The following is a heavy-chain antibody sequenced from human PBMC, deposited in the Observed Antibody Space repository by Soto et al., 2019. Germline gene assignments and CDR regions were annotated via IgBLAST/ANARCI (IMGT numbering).Heavy chain of an antibody. J-gene: IGHJ6*03. D-gene: IGHD3-3*01. V-gene: IGHV4-34*01. CDR3: ARYVDDFWSGYYNLTYYYYMDV. CDR2: INHSGST. Sequence: SETLSLTCAVYGGSFSGYYWSWIRQPPGKGLEWIGEINHSGSTNYNPSLKSRVTISVDTSKNQFSLKLSSVTAADTAVYYCARYVDDFWSGYYNLTYYYYMDVWGKGTTVTVSS. CDR1: GGSFSGYY.